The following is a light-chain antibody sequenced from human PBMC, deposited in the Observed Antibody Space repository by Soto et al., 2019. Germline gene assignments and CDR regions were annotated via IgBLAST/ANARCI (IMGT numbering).Light chain of an antibody. CDR2: EVT. CDR1: SSDVGGYNY. V-gene: IGLV2-8*01. CDR3: SSHAGINNVV. Sequence: QSVLTQPPSASGSPGQSVTISCTGTSSDVGGYNYVSWYQQHPGKAPKLMIYEVTKRPSGVPDRFSGSKSGNTASLTVSGFQAEDQADYYCSSHAGINNVVFGGGPKVTVL. J-gene: IGLJ3*02.